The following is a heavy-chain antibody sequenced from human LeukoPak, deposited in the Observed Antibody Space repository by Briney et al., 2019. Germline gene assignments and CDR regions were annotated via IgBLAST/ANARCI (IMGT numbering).Heavy chain of an antibody. CDR1: GFTYTDYS. CDR2: ISSTGVI. CDR3: ARDLNWGFHE. D-gene: IGHD7-27*01. J-gene: IGHJ4*02. Sequence: PGGSLRLSCPASGFTYTDYSMSWVRQTPGKGLEWVSYISSTGVIYYADSVRGRFSISRDNAMNSVYMQMNSLRAEDTALYYCARDLNWGFHEWGRGTLLAVSS. V-gene: IGHV3-69-1*01.